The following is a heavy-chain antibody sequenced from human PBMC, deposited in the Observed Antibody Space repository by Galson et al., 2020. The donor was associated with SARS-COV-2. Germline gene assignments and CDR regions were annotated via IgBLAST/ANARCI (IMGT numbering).Heavy chain of an antibody. Sequence: GGSLRLSCAASGFTFSSYAMHWVRQAPGKGLEYVSAISSNGGSTYYADSVKGRFTISRDNSKNTLYLQMGSLRAEDMAVYYCARGPKTWIQLGDAFDIWGQGTMVTVSS. J-gene: IGHJ3*02. CDR1: GFTFSSYA. CDR3: ARGPKTWIQLGDAFDI. D-gene: IGHD5-18*01. CDR2: ISSNGGST. V-gene: IGHV3-64*02.